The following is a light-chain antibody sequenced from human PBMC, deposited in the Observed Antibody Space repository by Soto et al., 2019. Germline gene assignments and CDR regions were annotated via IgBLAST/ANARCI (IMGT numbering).Light chain of an antibody. Sequence: EIVMTQSPATLSVSPGERATLSCRASQSVGSNLAWYQQKPGQAPRLLISGASTRATGMPARFSGSGSGTEFTLTISSLQSEDFAVYYCQQYNNWPPWTFGQGTKVEIK. J-gene: IGKJ1*01. CDR1: QSVGSN. CDR3: QQYNNWPPWT. V-gene: IGKV3-15*01. CDR2: GAS.